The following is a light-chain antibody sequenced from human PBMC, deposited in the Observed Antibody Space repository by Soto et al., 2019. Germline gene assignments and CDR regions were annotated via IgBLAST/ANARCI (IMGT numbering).Light chain of an antibody. V-gene: IGKV1-5*01. CDR2: DSA. Sequence: DIQMTQSPSTLSASVGDRVTITCRASQSITNWLAWYQQKPGKGPKLLIYDSASLESGVPSRFSVSGSGTDFTLTISRLQHEDFATYYCQQANSFTITFCQGTRLEIK. CDR3: QQANSFTIT. CDR1: QSITNW. J-gene: IGKJ5*01.